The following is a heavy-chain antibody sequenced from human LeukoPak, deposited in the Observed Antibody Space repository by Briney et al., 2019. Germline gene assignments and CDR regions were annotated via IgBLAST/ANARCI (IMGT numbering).Heavy chain of an antibody. CDR3: AKDRRGDYYYYMDV. CDR1: GFTFSSYG. V-gene: IGHV3-30*02. J-gene: IGHJ6*03. CDR2: IRYDGSNK. Sequence: GGSMRLSCAASGFTFSSYGMHWVRQAPGKGLEWVAFIRYDGSNKYYADSVKGRFTISRDNSKNTLYLQMNSLRAEDTAVYYCAKDRRGDYYYYMDVWGKGTTVTVSS. D-gene: IGHD5-24*01.